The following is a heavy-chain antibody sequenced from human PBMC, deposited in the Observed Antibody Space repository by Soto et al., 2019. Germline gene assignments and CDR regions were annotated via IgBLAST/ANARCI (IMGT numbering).Heavy chain of an antibody. D-gene: IGHD5-12*01. V-gene: IGHV1-18*01. J-gene: IGHJ6*02. CDR2: ISAYNGNT. Sequence: GASVKVSCKASGYTFTSYGISWVRQAPGQGLEWMGWISAYNGNTNYAQKLQGRVTMTTDTSTSTAYMELRSLRSDDTAVYYCARDGGYSGYEPQYYYYYGMDVWGQGTTVTVS. CDR3: ARDGGYSGYEPQYYYYYGMDV. CDR1: GYTFTSYG.